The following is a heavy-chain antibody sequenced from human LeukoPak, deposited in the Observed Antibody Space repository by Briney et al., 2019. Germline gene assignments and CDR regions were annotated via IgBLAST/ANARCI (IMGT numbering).Heavy chain of an antibody. V-gene: IGHV4-4*02. Sequence: SETLSLTCSVSGGSISSSNWWSWVRQPPGKGLEWIGEIIHTGSTNYNPSLKSRVTILVDKSKNQFSLNLSSVTAADTAMYYCACYYDSSGYRFDYWGHGALVTVSS. CDR1: GGSISSSNW. CDR2: IIHTGST. D-gene: IGHD3-22*01. CDR3: ACYYDSSGYRFDY. J-gene: IGHJ4*01.